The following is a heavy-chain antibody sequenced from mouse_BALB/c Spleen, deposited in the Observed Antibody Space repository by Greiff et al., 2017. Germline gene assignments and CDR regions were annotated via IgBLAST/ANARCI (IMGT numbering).Heavy chain of an antibody. CDR2: ISDGGSYT. Sequence: EVQVVESGGGLVKPGGSLKLSCAASGFAFSSYDMSWVRQTPEKRLEWVAYISDGGSYTYYPDSVKGRFTISRDNAKNNLYLQMSSLKSEDTAMYYCARDLTGTAWFAYWGQGTLVTVSA. D-gene: IGHD4-1*01. V-gene: IGHV5-4*02. J-gene: IGHJ3*01. CDR3: ARDLTGTAWFAY. CDR1: GFAFSSYD.